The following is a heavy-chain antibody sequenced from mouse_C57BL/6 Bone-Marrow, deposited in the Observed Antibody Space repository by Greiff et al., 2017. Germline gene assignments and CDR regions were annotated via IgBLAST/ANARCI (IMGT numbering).Heavy chain of an antibody. CDR1: EYEFPSHD. D-gene: IGHD2-2*01. Sequence: EVKLMESGGGLVQPGESLKLSCESNEYEFPSHDMSWVRKTPEKRLELVADINSDGGSTYYPDTMERRFIISRDNTKKTRYLQMSSLKSEDTALYYCARGVSTMVPYWGQGTTLTVSS. J-gene: IGHJ2*01. V-gene: IGHV5-2*01. CDR3: ARGVSTMVPY. CDR2: INSDGGST.